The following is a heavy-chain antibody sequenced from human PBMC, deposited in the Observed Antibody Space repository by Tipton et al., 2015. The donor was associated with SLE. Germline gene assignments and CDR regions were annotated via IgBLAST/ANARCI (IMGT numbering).Heavy chain of an antibody. CDR3: AGEVGDDAFDI. D-gene: IGHD1-26*01. CDR2: IYYSGST. CDR1: GGSIRSYY. V-gene: IGHV4-59*12. J-gene: IGHJ3*02. Sequence: LRLSCTVSGGSIRSYYWSWIRQTPGKGLEWIGYIYYSGSTNYNPSLKSRVTISVDTSKNQFSLKLSSVTAADTAVYYCAGEVGDDAFDIWGQGTMVTVSS.